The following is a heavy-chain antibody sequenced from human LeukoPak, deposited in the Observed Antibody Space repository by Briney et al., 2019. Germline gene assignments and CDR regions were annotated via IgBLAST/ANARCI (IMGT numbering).Heavy chain of an antibody. J-gene: IGHJ4*02. D-gene: IGHD1-7*01. CDR3: AKDRACGQWNCQGSDY. CDR1: GFTFSSYA. Sequence: GGSLRLSCAASGFTFSSYAMHWVRQAPGKGLEWVAVISYDGSNKYYADSVKGRFTISRDNSKNTLYLQMNSLRAEDTAVYYCAKDRACGQWNCQGSDYWGQGTLVTVSS. V-gene: IGHV3-30*04. CDR2: ISYDGSNK.